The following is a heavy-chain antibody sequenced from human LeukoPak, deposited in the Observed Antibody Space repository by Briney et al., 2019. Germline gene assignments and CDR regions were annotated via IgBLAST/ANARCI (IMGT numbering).Heavy chain of an antibody. Sequence: PSGTPSLTRTVSGGSISRSSFYLGRVRPPPGEGLGGVGGNYYSGSTYYNPSLKSRVTISVDTSKNQFSLKLSSVTAADTAVYYCVSRIVVVVAATAPGNWFDPWGQGTLVTVSS. V-gene: IGHV4-39*07. CDR2: NYYSGST. CDR3: VSRIVVVVAATAPGNWFDP. CDR1: GGSISRSSFY. J-gene: IGHJ5*02. D-gene: IGHD2-15*01.